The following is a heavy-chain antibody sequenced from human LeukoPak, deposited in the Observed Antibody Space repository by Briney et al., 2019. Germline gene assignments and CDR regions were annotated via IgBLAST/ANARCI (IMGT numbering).Heavy chain of an antibody. CDR1: GFILNNFA. Sequence: TGGSLRLSCAASGFILNNFAMSWVRQAPGKGLEWISYISRSSRTTYYADPVKGRFTISRDNAKNSLYLQMNSLRAEDTAVYYCARGGFFGGSWNEDDAFDIWGQGTMVTVSS. CDR2: ISRSSRTT. D-gene: IGHD4-23*01. J-gene: IGHJ3*02. CDR3: ARGGFFGGSWNEDDAFDI. V-gene: IGHV3-48*04.